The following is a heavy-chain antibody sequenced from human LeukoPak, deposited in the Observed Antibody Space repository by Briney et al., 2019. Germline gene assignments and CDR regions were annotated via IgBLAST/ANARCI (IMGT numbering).Heavy chain of an antibody. CDR2: IKSKPDGGTT. V-gene: IGHV3-15*01. D-gene: IGHD4-17*01. CDR1: GFTFSSYA. Sequence: PGGSLRLSCAASGFTFSSYAMHWVRQAPGKGLEWVGRIKSKPDGGTTDYAAPVKGRFTISRDDSKNTLYLQMNSLKTEDTAVYYCTTDGPDDYGDGNYWGQGTLVTVSS. J-gene: IGHJ4*02. CDR3: TTDGPDDYGDGNY.